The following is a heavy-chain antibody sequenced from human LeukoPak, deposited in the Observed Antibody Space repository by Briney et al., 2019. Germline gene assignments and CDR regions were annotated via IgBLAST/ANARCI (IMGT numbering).Heavy chain of an antibody. Sequence: PGESLRLSCAASGFXFGTYAMSWVRQAPGKGLEWVSSICGSGDTTYYADSVKGRFTISRDNSKNTLYLQMNSLRADDTAVYYCAKASGGSCYSSCGYWGQGTLVTVSS. CDR3: AKASGGSCYSSCGY. V-gene: IGHV3-23*01. CDR2: ICGSGDTT. J-gene: IGHJ4*02. D-gene: IGHD2-15*01. CDR1: GFXFGTYA.